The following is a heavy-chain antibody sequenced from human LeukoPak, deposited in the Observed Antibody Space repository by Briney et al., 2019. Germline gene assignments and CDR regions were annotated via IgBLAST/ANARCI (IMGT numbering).Heavy chain of an antibody. V-gene: IGHV1-69-2*01. CDR2: VDPEDGET. Sequence: ASVKVSCKASGGTFSSYAISWVRQAPGKGLEWMGRVDPEDGETIYAEKFQGRVTITADTSTDTAYMELSSLRSEDTAVYYCATAHGGIVVVPAAIWFDPWGQGTLVTVSS. CDR1: GGTFSSYA. CDR3: ATAHGGIVVVPAAIWFDP. J-gene: IGHJ5*02. D-gene: IGHD2-2*01.